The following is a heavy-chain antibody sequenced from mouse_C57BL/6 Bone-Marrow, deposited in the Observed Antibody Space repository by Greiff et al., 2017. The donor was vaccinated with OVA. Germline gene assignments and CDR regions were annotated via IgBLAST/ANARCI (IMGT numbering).Heavy chain of an antibody. Sequence: QVQLQQPGAELVKPGASVKLSCKASGYTFTSYWMHWVKQRPGQGLEWIGMIHPNSGSTNYNEKFKSKATLTVDTSSSTAYMQSSSLASEDAAVYYCARLLLRFWYFDVWGTGTTVTVSS. D-gene: IGHD1-1*01. CDR3: ARLLLRFWYFDV. CDR1: GYTFTSYW. V-gene: IGHV1-64*01. CDR2: IHPNSGST. J-gene: IGHJ1*03.